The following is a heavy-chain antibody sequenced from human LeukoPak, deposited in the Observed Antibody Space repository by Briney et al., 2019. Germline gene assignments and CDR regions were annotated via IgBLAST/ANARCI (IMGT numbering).Heavy chain of an antibody. CDR1: GFTFSSHW. D-gene: IGHD6-13*01. Sequence: PGGSLRLSCAASGFTFSSHWMHWVRQAPGKGLVWVSRINSDGSSTSYADSVKGRFTISRDNAKNTLYLEMNSLRAEDTAVYYCARDINPGIAAAGLDPWGQGTLVTVSS. V-gene: IGHV3-74*01. CDR2: INSDGSST. J-gene: IGHJ5*02. CDR3: ARDINPGIAAAGLDP.